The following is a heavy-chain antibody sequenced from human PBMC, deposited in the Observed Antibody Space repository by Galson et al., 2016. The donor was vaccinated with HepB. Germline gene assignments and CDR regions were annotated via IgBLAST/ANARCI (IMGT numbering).Heavy chain of an antibody. CDR2: ISSASSIK. CDR1: GFTFNTYG. Sequence: SLRLSCADSGFTFNTYGMNWVRQAPGKGLEWVSYISSASSIKYYADSVKGRFTISRDNSKNTLYVQMNNLGAEDTAVYYCAKEDNIAGATTINNWGQGTLVTVSS. CDR3: AKEDNIAGATTINN. D-gene: IGHD1-26*01. V-gene: IGHV3-48*04. J-gene: IGHJ4*02.